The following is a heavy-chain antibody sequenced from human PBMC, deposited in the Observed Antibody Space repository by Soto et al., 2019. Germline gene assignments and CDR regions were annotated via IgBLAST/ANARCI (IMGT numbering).Heavy chain of an antibody. V-gene: IGHV1-8*01. D-gene: IGHD6-13*01. CDR2: MNPNSGNT. CDR3: ARDRAGIAAAGASYYYYGMDV. Sequence: QVQLVQSGAEVKKPGASVKVSCKASGYTFTSYDINWVRQATGQGLEWMGWMNPNSGNTGYAQKFQGRVTMTRNTSISTAYMELSSLRSEDTAVYYCARDRAGIAAAGASYYYYGMDVWGQGTTVTVSS. CDR1: GYTFTSYD. J-gene: IGHJ6*02.